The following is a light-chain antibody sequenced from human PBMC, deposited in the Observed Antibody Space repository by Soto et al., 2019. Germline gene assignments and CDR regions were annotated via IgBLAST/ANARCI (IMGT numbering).Light chain of an antibody. CDR3: CSYAGSYTWV. V-gene: IGLV2-11*01. CDR2: DVG. J-gene: IGLJ3*02. CDR1: SSDVCGYNY. Sequence: QSALTHPRSVSGSPGQAVTISCTGTSSDVCGYNYVSWYQQHPGQAPKLMIYDVGKRPSGVPDRFSGSKSGNTASLSISGLQAEDEADYYCCSYAGSYTWVFGGGTKLTVL.